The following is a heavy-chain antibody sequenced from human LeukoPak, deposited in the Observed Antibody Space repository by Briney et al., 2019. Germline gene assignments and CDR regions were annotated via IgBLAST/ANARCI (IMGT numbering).Heavy chain of an antibody. CDR3: AKREGRLGELSFDY. J-gene: IGHJ4*02. CDR2: IYSGGST. D-gene: IGHD3-16*02. V-gene: IGHV3-53*01. Sequence: GGSLRLSCAASGFSVSSHYMSWVRQAPGKGLEWVSVIYSGGSTNYADSVKGRFTISRDNSKNTLYLQMNSLRAEDTAVYYCAKREGRLGELSFDYWGQGTLVTVSS. CDR1: GFSVSSHY.